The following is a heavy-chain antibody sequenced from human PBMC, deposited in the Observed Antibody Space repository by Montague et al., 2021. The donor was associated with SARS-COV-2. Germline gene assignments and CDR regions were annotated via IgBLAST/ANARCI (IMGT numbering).Heavy chain of an antibody. CDR3: ARGGLAGGNYDSWSFSYTSPLDY. V-gene: IGHV4-39*07. J-gene: IGHJ4*02. Sequence: SETLSLTCTVSGGSISSSSYYWVWIRQPPGKGLQRIGSIYYGGSTYYNPSLKSRVTISVDTSKNQFSLKMSSVTAADTAIYYCARGGLAGGNYDSWSFSYTSPLDYWGQGTQVTVSS. D-gene: IGHD3-3*01. CDR1: GGSISSSSYY. CDR2: IYYGGST.